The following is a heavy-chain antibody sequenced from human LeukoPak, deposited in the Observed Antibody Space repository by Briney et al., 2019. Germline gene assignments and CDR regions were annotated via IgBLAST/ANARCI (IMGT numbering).Heavy chain of an antibody. D-gene: IGHD2/OR15-2a*01. CDR2: VHHSGDT. J-gene: IGHJ4*02. V-gene: IGHV4-59*11. CDR3: ARGSTRADDY. Sequence: SETLSLTCTVSGASISNHYWSWIRQSPGKGLEWIGYVHHSGDTNYNPSLKSRVATSVDTSRNQFSLTLYSVSAADTAVYYCARGSTRADDYWGQGTLVTVSS. CDR1: GASISNHY.